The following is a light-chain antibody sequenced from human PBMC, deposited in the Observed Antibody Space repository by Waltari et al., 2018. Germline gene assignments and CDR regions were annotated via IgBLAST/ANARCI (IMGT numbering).Light chain of an antibody. V-gene: IGKV1-5*03. CDR3: HQYNTFSGS. J-gene: IGKJ1*01. CDR1: PTINNW. Sequence: DIQMTQSPSTLSASVGDKVTITCRASPTINNWLAWYQLKPGKAPKILIYDASTLHSGVPSRFSGSRSETQFTLTISSLQPDDFATYFCHQYNTFSGSFGQGTKVEVK. CDR2: DAS.